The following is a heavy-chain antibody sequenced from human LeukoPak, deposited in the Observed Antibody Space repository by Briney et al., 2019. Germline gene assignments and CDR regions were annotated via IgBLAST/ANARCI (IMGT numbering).Heavy chain of an antibody. J-gene: IGHJ4*02. Sequence: GGSLRLSCAASGFTFNDYYMTWIRQAPGKGVEWVSYITSSGQTNYADSVKGRFTISRENAKNSLYLQMNSLRAEDTAVYYCARGQYSPDYWGQGTLVTVSS. CDR1: GFTFNDYY. D-gene: IGHD2-15*01. CDR2: ITSSGQT. V-gene: IGHV3-11*06. CDR3: ARGQYSPDY.